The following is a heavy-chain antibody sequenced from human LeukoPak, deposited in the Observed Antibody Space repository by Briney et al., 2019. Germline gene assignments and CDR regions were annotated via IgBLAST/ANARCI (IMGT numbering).Heavy chain of an antibody. V-gene: IGHV3-21*01. CDR2: ISSSSSYI. Sequence: NPGGSLRLSCAASGFTFSSYSMNWVRQAPGKGLEWVSSISSSSSYIYYADSVKGRFTISRDNAKNSLYLQMNSLRAEDTAVYYCARTAATIFPYYFDSGGRGTLVTVS. CDR3: ARTAATIFPYYFDS. CDR1: GFTFSSYS. J-gene: IGHJ4*02. D-gene: IGHD2-15*01.